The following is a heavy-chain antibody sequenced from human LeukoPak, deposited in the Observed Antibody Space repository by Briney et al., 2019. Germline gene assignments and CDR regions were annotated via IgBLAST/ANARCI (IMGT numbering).Heavy chain of an antibody. CDR3: ARAPYYYGSGRAPPLNV. Sequence: PSETLSLTCAVYGGSFSGYYWSWIRQPPGKGLEWIGEINHSGSTNYNPSLKSRVTISVDTSKNQFSLKLSSVTAADTAVYYCARAPYYYGSGRAPPLNVWDQGTTVTVS. CDR1: GGSFSGYY. CDR2: INHSGST. V-gene: IGHV4-34*01. D-gene: IGHD3-10*01. J-gene: IGHJ6*02.